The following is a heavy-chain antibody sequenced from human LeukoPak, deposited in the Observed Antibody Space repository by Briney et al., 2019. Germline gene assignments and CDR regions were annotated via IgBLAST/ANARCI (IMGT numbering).Heavy chain of an antibody. V-gene: IGHV3-21*01. J-gene: IGHJ4*02. CDR3: ARGIDY. CDR1: GFTFSTYT. CDR2: ISGTSTYI. Sequence: PGGSLRLSCAASGFTFSTYTMNWVRQAPGKGLEWVSSISGTSTYIYYADSVKGRFTISRDNAKNSLYLQMNSLGAEDTAVYYCARGIDYWGQGTLVTVSS.